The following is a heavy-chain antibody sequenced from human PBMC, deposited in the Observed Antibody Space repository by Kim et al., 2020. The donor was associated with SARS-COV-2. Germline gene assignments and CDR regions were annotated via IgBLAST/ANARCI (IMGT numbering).Heavy chain of an antibody. V-gene: IGHV4-31*03. CDR1: GGSISSGGYY. CDR2: IYYSGST. CDR3: AREGAAADIDY. D-gene: IGHD6-13*01. J-gene: IGHJ4*02. Sequence: SETLSLTCTVSGGSISSGGYYWSWIRQHPGKGLEWIGYIYYSGSTYYNPSLKSRVTISVDTSKNQFSLKLSSVTAADTAVYYCAREGAAADIDYWGQGTLVTVSS.